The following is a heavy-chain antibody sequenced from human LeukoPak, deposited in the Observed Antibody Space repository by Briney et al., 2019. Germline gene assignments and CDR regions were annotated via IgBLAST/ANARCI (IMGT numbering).Heavy chain of an antibody. CDR3: TRERGSNDCNNWFDP. CDR1: GASFSDYY. Sequence: SETLSLTCAVYGASFSDYYWTWIRQPPGKGLEWIGEINHSGSANYNPSLKSRVTISLDKPKNQFFLRLSPVTPADSGTFFCTRERGSNDCNNWFDPSGQRTQFTASS. D-gene: IGHD2-21*02. CDR2: INHSGSA. J-gene: IGHJ5*02. V-gene: IGHV4-34*01.